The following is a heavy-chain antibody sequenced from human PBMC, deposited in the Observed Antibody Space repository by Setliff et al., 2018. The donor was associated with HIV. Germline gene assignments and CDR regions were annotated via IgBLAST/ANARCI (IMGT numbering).Heavy chain of an antibody. CDR2: INHGGST. J-gene: IGHJ4*02. Sequence: SETLSLTCAVYGGSFSDYYWSWIRQSPGRGLEWIGEINHGGSTIYNPSLKSRVTISIDTSKDQFSLNLTSVTAADTAIYYCARGLDVWGTYRYRNYFDYWGQGTLVTVSS. CDR1: GGSFSDYY. V-gene: IGHV4-34*01. D-gene: IGHD3-16*02. CDR3: ARGLDVWGTYRYRNYFDY.